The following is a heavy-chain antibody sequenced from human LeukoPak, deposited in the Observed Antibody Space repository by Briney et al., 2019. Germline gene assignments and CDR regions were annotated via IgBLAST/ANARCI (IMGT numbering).Heavy chain of an antibody. V-gene: IGHV3-7*01. CDR3: ARERGWELPSSFDS. CDR2: IKPDGGDK. Sequence: GGSLRLCCAASGFTFNDYWMSWVRQALGKGLEWVANIKPDGGDKYYVDSVKGRFTISRDNGKNSMCLQMNSLRAEDTAVYYCARERGWELPSSFDSWGQGTLVTVSS. J-gene: IGHJ4*02. D-gene: IGHD1-26*01. CDR1: GFTFNDYW.